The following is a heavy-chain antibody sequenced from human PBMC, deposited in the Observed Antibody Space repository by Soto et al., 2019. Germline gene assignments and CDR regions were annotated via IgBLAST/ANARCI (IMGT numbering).Heavy chain of an antibody. CDR3: ARSVRKGYYYDSSGYYHN. CDR2: ISAYNGNT. D-gene: IGHD3-22*01. V-gene: IGHV1-18*01. CDR1: GYTFTSYG. Sequence: QVQLVQSGAEVKKPGASVKVSCKASGYTFTSYGISWVRQAPGQGLEWMGWISAYNGNTNYAQKLQDRVTMTTDTSTSTAYMALRSLRSDDTAVYYCARSVRKGYYYDSSGYYHNWGQGTLVTVSS. J-gene: IGHJ4*02.